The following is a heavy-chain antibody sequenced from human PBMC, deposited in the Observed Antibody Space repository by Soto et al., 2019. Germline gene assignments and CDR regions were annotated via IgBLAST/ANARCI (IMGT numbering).Heavy chain of an antibody. Sequence: EVQLLESGGGLVQPGGSLRLSCAASGFTFSNYAVTWVRQAPGKGLEWVSTISGSGGSTYYADSVKGRFTISRDNSKNPLYLQINSLRAEDTAVYCCAKDKGSSWYEIDYWGQGTLVTVSS. J-gene: IGHJ4*02. V-gene: IGHV3-23*01. CDR2: ISGSGGST. D-gene: IGHD6-13*01. CDR3: AKDKGSSWYEIDY. CDR1: GFTFSNYA.